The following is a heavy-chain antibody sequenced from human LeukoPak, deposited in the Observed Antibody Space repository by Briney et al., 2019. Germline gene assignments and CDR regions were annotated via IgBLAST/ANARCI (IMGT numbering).Heavy chain of an antibody. D-gene: IGHD4-17*01. CDR1: GYTFTSYD. CDR3: ARGRRVPANDYGDYLMGFDP. Sequence: ASVKVSCKASGYTFTSYDINWVRQATGQGLEWMGWMNPNSGNTGYAQKFQGRVTMTRNTSISTAYMELSSLRSEDTAVYYCARGRRVPANDYGDYLMGFDPWGQGTLVTVSS. CDR2: MNPNSGNT. V-gene: IGHV1-8*01. J-gene: IGHJ5*02.